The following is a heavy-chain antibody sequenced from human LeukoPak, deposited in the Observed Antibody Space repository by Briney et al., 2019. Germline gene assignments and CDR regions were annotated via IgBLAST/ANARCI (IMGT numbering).Heavy chain of an antibody. CDR1: GFTFSSYG. CDR3: AIPPYYYDSSGYNSDAFDI. J-gene: IGHJ3*02. Sequence: PGGSLRLSCAASGFTFSSYGMHWVRQAPGKGLEWVAFIRYDGSNKYYADSVKGRFTISRDNSKNTLYLQMNSLRAEDTAVYYCAIPPYYYDSSGYNSDAFDIWGQGTMVTVSS. V-gene: IGHV3-30*02. D-gene: IGHD3-22*01. CDR2: IRYDGSNK.